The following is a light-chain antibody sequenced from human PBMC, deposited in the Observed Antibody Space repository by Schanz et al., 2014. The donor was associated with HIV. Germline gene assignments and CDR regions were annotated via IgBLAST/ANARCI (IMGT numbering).Light chain of an antibody. V-gene: IGLV1-40*01. CDR2: DNT. J-gene: IGLJ3*02. Sequence: QSVLTQPPSLSGAPGQRVSLSCNGSSSNIGAGYDVHWYQLLPGTAPKLLIFDNTNRPSGVPDRFSGSKSGNTASLTVSGLQAEDEADYYCSSYAGTNNLWVFGGGTKLTVL. CDR3: SSYAGTNNLWV. CDR1: SSNIGAGYD.